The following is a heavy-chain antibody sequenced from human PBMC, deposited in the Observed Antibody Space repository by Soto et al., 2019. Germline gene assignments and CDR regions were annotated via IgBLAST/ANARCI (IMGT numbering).Heavy chain of an antibody. J-gene: IGHJ6*02. Sequence: RKSLKLSCDASGHRDLFNTYCIGWVRKRPGSGPEWMGIVFPSDSDTRYSPSFQGQVTISADKDTTTAYLQWSSVKPSDSAIYYCARHKTSCHNMWYSLGLDVGGHGTTGTVS. CDR1: GHRDLFNTYC. D-gene: IGHD2-15*01. CDR2: VFPSDSDT. V-gene: IGHV5-51*01. CDR3: ARHKTSCHNMWYSLGLDV.